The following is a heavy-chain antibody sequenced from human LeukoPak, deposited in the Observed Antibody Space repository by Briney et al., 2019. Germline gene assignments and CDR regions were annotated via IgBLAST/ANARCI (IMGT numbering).Heavy chain of an antibody. Sequence: GGSLRLSCAASGFTFSSYSRNWVRQAPGKGLEWVSSISSSSSYIYYADSVKGRFTISRDNAKNSLYLQMNSLRAEDTAVYYCARMGQAGTDYWGQGTLVTVSS. J-gene: IGHJ4*02. CDR3: ARMGQAGTDY. D-gene: IGHD3-16*01. CDR1: GFTFSSYS. CDR2: ISSSSSYI. V-gene: IGHV3-21*01.